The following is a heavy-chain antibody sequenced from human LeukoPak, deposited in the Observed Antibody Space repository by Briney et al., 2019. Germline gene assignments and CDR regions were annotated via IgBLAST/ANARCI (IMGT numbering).Heavy chain of an antibody. CDR1: GFTFSSYS. CDR2: ISSSSSYI. CDR3: ARGGEEYQLLYNYYYYYMDV. J-gene: IGHJ6*03. Sequence: GGSLRLSCAASGFTFSSYSMNRVRQAPGKGLEWVSSISSSSSYIYYADSVKGRFTISRDNAKNSLYLQMNSLRAEDTAVYYCARGGEEYQLLYNYYYYYMDVWGKGTTVTVSS. D-gene: IGHD2-2*02. V-gene: IGHV3-21*01.